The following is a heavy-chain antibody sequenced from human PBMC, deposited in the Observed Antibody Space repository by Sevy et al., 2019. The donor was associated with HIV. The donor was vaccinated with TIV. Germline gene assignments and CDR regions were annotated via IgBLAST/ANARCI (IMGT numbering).Heavy chain of an antibody. J-gene: IGHJ6*02. Sequence: GESLKISCKGSGYSFTSYWIGWVRQMPGKGLEWMGIIYPGDSDVRYNPSLQGQVTISVDKSISTAYLQWSSLKASDPGMYYCARAKSGKGPHYSYYTMDVWGQGTTVTVSS. CDR1: GYSFTSYW. V-gene: IGHV5-51*01. CDR2: IYPGDSDV. CDR3: ARAKSGKGPHYSYYTMDV. D-gene: IGHD3-3*01.